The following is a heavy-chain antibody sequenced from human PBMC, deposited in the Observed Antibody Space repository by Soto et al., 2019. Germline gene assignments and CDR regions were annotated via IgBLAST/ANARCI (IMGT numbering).Heavy chain of an antibody. CDR2: ISAHNGNT. V-gene: IGHV1-18*01. CDR3: ARGRYGDY. D-gene: IGHD1-1*01. Sequence: QVHLVQSGDEVKKPGASVKVSCKGSGYIFTTYGITWVRQAPGQGLEWMGWISAHNGNTNYAQKLQGRVTVTRYTSTSTAYMELRNLRSDDTAVYYCARGRYGDYWGQGALVTVSS. J-gene: IGHJ4*02. CDR1: GYIFTTYG.